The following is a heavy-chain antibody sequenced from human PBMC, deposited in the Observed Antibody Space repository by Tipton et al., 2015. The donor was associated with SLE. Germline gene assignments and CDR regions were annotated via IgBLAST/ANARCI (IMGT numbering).Heavy chain of an antibody. D-gene: IGHD6-25*01. V-gene: IGHV3-74*01. CDR1: GFTFNNYW. CDR2: INTDGSGT. CDR3: ARDRAAQYYSYYYMDV. J-gene: IGHJ6*03. Sequence: SLRLSCAAPGFTFNNYWMHWVRQVPGKGLVWVSRINTDGSGTTYADSVKGRFTISRDNAKNTLYLQMNSLRVEDTAVYYCARDRAAQYYSYYYMDVWGKGTTVTISS.